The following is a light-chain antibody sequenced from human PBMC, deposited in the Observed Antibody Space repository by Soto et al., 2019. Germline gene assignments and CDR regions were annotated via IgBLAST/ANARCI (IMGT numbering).Light chain of an antibody. J-gene: IGLJ1*01. CDR3: SSYVGTNSYV. CDR1: SSDAGGYNY. V-gene: IGLV2-8*01. CDR2: EVY. Sequence: QSALTQPPSASGSPGQSVTISCTGTSSDAGGYNYVSWYQQHPGKAPKLIIYEVYKRPSGVPDRFSGSKSGNTAAPTVSGLQAEDEADYYCSSYVGTNSYVFGTGTKLTVL.